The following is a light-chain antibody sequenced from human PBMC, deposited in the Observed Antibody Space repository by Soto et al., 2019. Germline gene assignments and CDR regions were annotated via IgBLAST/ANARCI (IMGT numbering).Light chain of an antibody. V-gene: IGKV1-5*03. CDR2: EAS. Sequence: DIQMTQSPSTLSASVGDRVTITCRASQSISSWLAWYQLKPGKAPKLLVYEASSLPSGVPSRFSGSGSGTEFTLTISSLQPDDFATYYCQQYHSYSYTFGQGTKLEIK. CDR1: QSISSW. CDR3: QQYHSYSYT. J-gene: IGKJ2*01.